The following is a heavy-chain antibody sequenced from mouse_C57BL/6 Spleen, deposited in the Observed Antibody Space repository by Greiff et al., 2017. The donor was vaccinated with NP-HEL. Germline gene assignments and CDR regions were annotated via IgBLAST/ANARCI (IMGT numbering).Heavy chain of an antibody. CDR1: GFSLTSYG. D-gene: IGHD1-1*01. CDR2: IWSDGST. Sequence: QVQLKQSGPGLVAPSQSLSITCTVSGFSLTSYGVHWVRQPPGKGLEWLVVIWSDGSTTYNSALKSRLSISKDNSKSQVFLKMNSLQTDDTAMYYCARASVDYYAMDYWGQGTSVTVSS. CDR3: ARASVDYYAMDY. J-gene: IGHJ4*01. V-gene: IGHV2-6*03.